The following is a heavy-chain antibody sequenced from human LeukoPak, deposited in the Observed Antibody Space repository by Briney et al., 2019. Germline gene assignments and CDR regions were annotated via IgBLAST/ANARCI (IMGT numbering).Heavy chain of an antibody. V-gene: IGHV1-2*02. Sequence: ASVKVSCKASGYTFTDYHMHWVRQAPGQGLEWMGWIYPNSGDTKYAQKFQGRVTMTRDTSISTAYMELSSLRSDDTAVYYCARVWQLLAEYQHWGQGTLSPSPQ. CDR1: GYTFTDYH. J-gene: IGHJ1*01. CDR2: IYPNSGDT. D-gene: IGHD6-13*01. CDR3: ARVWQLLAEYQH.